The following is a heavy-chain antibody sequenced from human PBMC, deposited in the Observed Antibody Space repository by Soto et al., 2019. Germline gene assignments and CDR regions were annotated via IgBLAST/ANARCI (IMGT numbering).Heavy chain of an antibody. CDR3: ARVYYDSSGYLDY. CDR1: GYTFTDYY. V-gene: IGHV1-2*02. D-gene: IGHD3-22*01. J-gene: IGHJ4*02. CDR2: INPKNGAT. Sequence: ASVKVSCKASGYTFTDYYLHWVRQAPGQGLELMGWINPKNGATIYAQKFQGRVTMTRDTSISTAYMELSRLRSDDTAVYSCARVYYDSSGYLDYWGQGTLVPVSP.